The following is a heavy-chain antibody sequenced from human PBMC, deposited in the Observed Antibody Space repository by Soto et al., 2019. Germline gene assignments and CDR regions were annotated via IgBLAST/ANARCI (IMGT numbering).Heavy chain of an antibody. D-gene: IGHD1-26*01. V-gene: IGHV1-18*01. CDR1: GYTFTSYD. J-gene: IGHJ4*02. CDR2: MNANSGNT. CDR3: ARVRSGSFFDY. Sequence: ASVKVSCKASGYTFTSYDINWVRQATGQGLEWMGWMNANSGNTDYAQKLQGRVTMTTDTSTSTAYMELRSLRSDDTAVYYCARVRSGSFFDYWGQGTLVTVSS.